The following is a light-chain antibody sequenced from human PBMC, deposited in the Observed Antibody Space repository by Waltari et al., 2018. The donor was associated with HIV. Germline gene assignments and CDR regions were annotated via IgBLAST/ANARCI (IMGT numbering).Light chain of an antibody. CDR1: QSVSTY. J-gene: IGKJ1*01. CDR2: DAS. Sequence: EIVLTQSPATLSLSPGERATLSCRASQSVSTYLAWYQQKPGQAPRLLIYDASNRATGFPARCSGSGSGTDFTLTISSLGPEDFAVYYCQLRSNWPPTLTFGQGTKVEIK. V-gene: IGKV3-11*01. CDR3: QLRSNWPPTLT.